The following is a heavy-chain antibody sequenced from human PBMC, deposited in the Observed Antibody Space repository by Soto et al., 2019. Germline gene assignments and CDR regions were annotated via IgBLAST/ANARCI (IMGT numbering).Heavy chain of an antibody. J-gene: IGHJ4*02. Sequence: QVQLVQSGAEVKKPGASVKVSCKASGYTFSTYGINWVRQAPGQGLEWMGWISVYNGNTNYAQKFQDRVTLTTDTLTSTTYMAVRTLTSDDTAVYYCGRVGSASSPADYWGQGTLVTVSS. D-gene: IGHD2-15*01. CDR1: GYTFSTYG. CDR2: ISVYNGNT. CDR3: GRVGSASSPADY. V-gene: IGHV1-18*01.